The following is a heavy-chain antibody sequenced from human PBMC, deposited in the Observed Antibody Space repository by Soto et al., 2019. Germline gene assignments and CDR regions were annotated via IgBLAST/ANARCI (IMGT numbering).Heavy chain of an antibody. V-gene: IGHV1-18*01. CDR1: GYTFTSYG. Sequence: RASVKVSCKASGYTFTSYGISWVRQAPGQGLEWMAWINPYNGNTKYAEKFLGRVTVTTDTSTATAYMEVRSLTSDDTAVFYCARVGVGLAAPRVWPYWGQGTPVTVYS. D-gene: IGHD6-13*01. J-gene: IGHJ4*02. CDR2: INPYNGNT. CDR3: ARVGVGLAAPRVWPY.